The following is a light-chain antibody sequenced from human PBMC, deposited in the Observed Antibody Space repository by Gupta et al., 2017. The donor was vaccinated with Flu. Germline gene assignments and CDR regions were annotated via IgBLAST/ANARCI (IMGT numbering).Light chain of an antibody. CDR2: DDD. J-gene: IGLJ3*02. V-gene: IGLV6-57*02. CDR3: QSNDITVCV. CDR1: RGNIADHY. Sequence: FMLTQPLSVSGSPGKTIIISCNCSRGNIADHYVQWYQQRPGSAPTIVIYDDDQRPSGVSARFSGSVASSSTVPSLTVSGLQTADEAYYYCQSNDITVCVFGGGTKLTVL.